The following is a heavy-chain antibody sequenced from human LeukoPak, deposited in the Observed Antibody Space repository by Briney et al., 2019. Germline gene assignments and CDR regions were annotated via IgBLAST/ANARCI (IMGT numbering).Heavy chain of an antibody. CDR2: IKQDGSEK. CDR3: ARDAQQQLVYAEYFQH. D-gene: IGHD6-13*01. Sequence: PGGSLRLSCAASGFTFSSYWMSWVRQAPGKGLEWVANIKQDGSEKYYVDSVKGRFTISRDNAKNSLYLQMNSLRAEDTAVYYCARDAQQQLVYAEYFQHWGQGTLVTVSS. V-gene: IGHV3-7*01. J-gene: IGHJ1*01. CDR1: GFTFSSYW.